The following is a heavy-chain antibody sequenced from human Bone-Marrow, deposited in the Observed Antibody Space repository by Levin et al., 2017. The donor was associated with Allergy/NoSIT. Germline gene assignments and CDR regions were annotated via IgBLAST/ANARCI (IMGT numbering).Heavy chain of an antibody. CDR3: ARGRSVRGVIMAPHDAFDI. V-gene: IGHV4-30-2*01. D-gene: IGHD3-10*01. Sequence: PSETLSLTCAVSGGSISSGGYSWSWIRQPPGKGLEWIGYIYHSGSTYYNPSLKSRVTISVDRSKNQFSLKLSSVTAADTAVYYCARGRSVRGVIMAPHDAFDIWGQGTMVTVSS. J-gene: IGHJ3*02. CDR1: GGSISSGGYS. CDR2: IYHSGST.